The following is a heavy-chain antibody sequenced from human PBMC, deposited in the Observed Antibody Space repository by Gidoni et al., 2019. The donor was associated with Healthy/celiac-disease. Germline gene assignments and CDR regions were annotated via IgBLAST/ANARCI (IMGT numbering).Heavy chain of an antibody. CDR2: ISGSGGSGDTT. V-gene: IGHV3-23*01. CDR1: GFPFSSCS. J-gene: IGHJ5*02. Sequence: EVQLLESGGGLVQPGGSLRLSGPASGFPFSSCSMRWVRQAPGKGLEGVSAISGSGGSGDTTYYADSVKGRFTISRDNSKNTLYLQMNSLRAEDTAVYYCARDRDSGSLVRSFDPWGQGTLVTVSS. D-gene: IGHD6-13*01. CDR3: ARDRDSGSLVRSFDP.